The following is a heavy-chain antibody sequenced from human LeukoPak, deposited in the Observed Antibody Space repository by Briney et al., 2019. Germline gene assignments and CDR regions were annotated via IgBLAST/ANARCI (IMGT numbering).Heavy chain of an antibody. CDR3: ARDIGYSGYDPPDY. J-gene: IGHJ4*02. CDR2: INWNGGNT. CDR1: GFTSDEYG. V-gene: IGHV3-20*01. Sequence: GGSLRLSCAASGFTSDEYGMSWVRQAPGKGLEWVSGINWNGGNTGYADSVKGRFTISRDNAKNSLYLQMNSLRAEDTALYHCARDIGYSGYDPPDYWGQGALVTVSS. D-gene: IGHD5-12*01.